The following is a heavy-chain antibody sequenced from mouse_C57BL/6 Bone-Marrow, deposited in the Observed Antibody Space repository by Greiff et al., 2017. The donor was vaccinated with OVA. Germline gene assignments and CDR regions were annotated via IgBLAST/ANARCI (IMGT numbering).Heavy chain of an antibody. D-gene: IGHD1-1*01. CDR1: GFTFSDYG. CDR3: ARYGSSHY. CDR2: ISSGSSTI. V-gene: IGHV5-17*01. Sequence: EVKLMESGGGLVKPGGSLKLSCAASGFTFSDYGMHWVRQAPEKGLEWVAYISSGSSTIYYADTVKGRFTISRDNAQTTLFLQLTSLRSEATAIYSCARYGSSHYWGPCTTLTVSS. J-gene: IGHJ2*01.